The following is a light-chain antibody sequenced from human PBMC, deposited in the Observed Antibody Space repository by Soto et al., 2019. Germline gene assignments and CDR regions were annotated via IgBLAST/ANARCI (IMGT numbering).Light chain of an antibody. V-gene: IGLV7-43*01. CDR1: TGAVTSGNY. CDR3: LLSYGGVRV. Sequence: QTVVTQEPSLTVSPGGTVTLTCASSTGAVTSGNYPNWLQQKPGQAPRALIYSTSNKYSWTPARFSGSLLGGKAALTLSGVQPEDEAEYYCLLSYGGVRVFGGGTKVTVL. J-gene: IGLJ2*01. CDR2: STS.